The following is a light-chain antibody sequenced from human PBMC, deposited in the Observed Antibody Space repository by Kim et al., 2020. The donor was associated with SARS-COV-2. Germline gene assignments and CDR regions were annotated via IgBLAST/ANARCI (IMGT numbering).Light chain of an antibody. CDR2: GAS. V-gene: IGKV3-15*01. Sequence: EIVMTQSPATLSVSPGERATLSCRASESISTYLAWYQQKPGQAPRLLIYGASTRATGIPARFSGSGSETEFTLTISSLQSVDFAVYYCQQYNDWPPGDTFGQGTKLEI. CDR1: ESISTY. CDR3: QQYNDWPPGDT. J-gene: IGKJ2*01.